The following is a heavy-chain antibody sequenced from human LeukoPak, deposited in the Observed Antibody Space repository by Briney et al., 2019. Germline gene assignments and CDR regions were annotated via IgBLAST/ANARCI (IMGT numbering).Heavy chain of an antibody. V-gene: IGHV3-23*01. Sequence: PGGSLRLSCAASGFTFSSYAMTWVRQTPEKGLEWVSGISGSGAGTYYADSVKGRFTISRDNSKNTLYLQMNSLRAEDTAVYYRAKDLVHGTGDGWAGDYFDYWGQGTVVTVSS. CDR2: ISGSGAGT. D-gene: IGHD3/OR15-3a*01. J-gene: IGHJ4*02. CDR3: AKDLVHGTGDGWAGDYFDY. CDR1: GFTFSSYA.